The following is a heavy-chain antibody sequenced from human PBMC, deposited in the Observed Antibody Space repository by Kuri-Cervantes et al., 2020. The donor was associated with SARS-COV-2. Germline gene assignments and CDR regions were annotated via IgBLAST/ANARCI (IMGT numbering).Heavy chain of an antibody. CDR1: GYRFHTYG. Sequence: SVKVSCKASGYRFHTYGITWVRLAPGQGLEWMGWIIPIFGTANYAQKFQGRVTITADESTSTAYMELSSLRSEDTAVYYCAKDAYSYGYNWFDPWGQGTLVTVSS. V-gene: IGHV1-69*13. CDR3: AKDAYSYGYNWFDP. CDR2: IIPIFGTA. J-gene: IGHJ5*02. D-gene: IGHD5-18*01.